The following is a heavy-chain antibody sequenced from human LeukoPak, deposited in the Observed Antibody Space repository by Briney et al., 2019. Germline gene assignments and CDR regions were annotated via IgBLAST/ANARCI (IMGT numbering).Heavy chain of an antibody. CDR1: GFTFSGSA. Sequence: GGSLRLSCAASGFTFSGSAMHWVRQASGKGLEWVGRIRSKANSYATAYAASVKGRFTISRDDSKNTAYLQMNSLRAEDTAVYYCARAGGDFWSGDWGQGTLVTVSS. CDR2: IRSKANSYAT. V-gene: IGHV3-73*01. J-gene: IGHJ4*02. CDR3: ARAGGDFWSGD. D-gene: IGHD3-3*01.